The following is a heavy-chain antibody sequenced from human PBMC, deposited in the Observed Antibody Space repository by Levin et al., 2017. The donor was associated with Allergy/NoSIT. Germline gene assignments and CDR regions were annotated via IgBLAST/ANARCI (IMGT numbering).Heavy chain of an antibody. CDR3: ARDQMVRGVIMGD. CDR2: ISYDENK. CDR1: GFPFSGYS. V-gene: IGHV3-30*04. D-gene: IGHD3-10*01. Sequence: GESLKISCAASGFPFSGYSMHWVRQAPGKGLEWGALISYDENKYYADSVKGRFTISRDNSKNTLYLQMNSLRAEDTAVYYCARDQMVRGVIMGDWGQGTLVTVSS. J-gene: IGHJ4*02.